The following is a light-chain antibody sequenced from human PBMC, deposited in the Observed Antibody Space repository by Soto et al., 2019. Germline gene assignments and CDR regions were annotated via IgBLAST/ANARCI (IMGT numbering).Light chain of an antibody. J-gene: IGLJ2*01. CDR1: SSNIGAGYG. CDR3: QSYDINLRVV. V-gene: IGLV1-40*01. CDR2: VND. Sequence: QSVLTQPPSVSGAPGQKISISCSGSSSNIGAGYGVHWYQQLPGAAPKLLIYVNDNRPSGFPDRFSGSKSGASASLAITGLQAEYEAAYYCQSYDINLRVVFGGGTKLTVL.